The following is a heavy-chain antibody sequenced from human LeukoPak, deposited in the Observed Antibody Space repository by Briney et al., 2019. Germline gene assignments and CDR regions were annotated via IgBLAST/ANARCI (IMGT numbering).Heavy chain of an antibody. V-gene: IGHV4-34*01. D-gene: IGHD1-26*01. J-gene: IGHJ4*02. CDR3: ARGTGIVGATAFDY. Sequence: SETLSLTCAVYGGSFSGYYWSWIRQPPGKGLEWIGEINHSGSTNYNPSLKSRVTILVDTSKNQFSLKLSSVTAADTAVYYCARGTGIVGATAFDYWGQGTLVTVSS. CDR2: INHSGST. CDR1: GGSFSGYY.